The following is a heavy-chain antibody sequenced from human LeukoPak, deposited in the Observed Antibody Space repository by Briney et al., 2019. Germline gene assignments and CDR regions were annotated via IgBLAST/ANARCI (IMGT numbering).Heavy chain of an antibody. CDR1: EFSVSNNY. Sequence: GGPLRLSCTASEFSVSNNYMSWHRQSPGKGLESSSLIYTAGSPYYADSVKGRFTISRDNSKTTLSLQMNSLRADDTDVYYCARFYVATIGDSFDMWGQGTKVTVSS. J-gene: IGHJ3*02. D-gene: IGHD5-12*01. V-gene: IGHV3-53*01. CDR2: IYTAGSP. CDR3: ARFYVATIGDSFDM.